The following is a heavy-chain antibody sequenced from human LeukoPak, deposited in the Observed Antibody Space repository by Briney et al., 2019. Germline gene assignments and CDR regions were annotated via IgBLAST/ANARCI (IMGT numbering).Heavy chain of an antibody. CDR2: IKSKTDGGTT. CDR1: GFTFSNAW. V-gene: IGHV3-15*01. J-gene: IGHJ4*02. D-gene: IGHD2-2*01. CDR3: TTDPIVVVPAANDY. Sequence: GGSLRLSCAASGFTFSNAWMSWVRQAPGKGLEWVGRIKSKTDGGTTDYAAPVKGRFTISRDDSKNTLYLQMNSLKTEDTAVYYCTTDPIVVVPAANDYWGQGTLVTVSS.